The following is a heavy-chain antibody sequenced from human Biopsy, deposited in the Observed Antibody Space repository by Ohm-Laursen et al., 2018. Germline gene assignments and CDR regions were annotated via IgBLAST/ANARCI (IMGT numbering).Heavy chain of an antibody. CDR3: AKDGYYDILTGPPSDY. CDR1: GFTFSIYG. Sequence: SLRLSCSASGFTFSIYGMHWVRQAPGKGLAWVAGITGGGDRTYYADSVKGRFTISRDNSKNTLFLQMNSLRAEDKALYYCAKDGYYDILTGPPSDYWGQGTLVTVSS. V-gene: IGHV3-23*01. J-gene: IGHJ4*02. D-gene: IGHD3-9*01. CDR2: ITGGGDRT.